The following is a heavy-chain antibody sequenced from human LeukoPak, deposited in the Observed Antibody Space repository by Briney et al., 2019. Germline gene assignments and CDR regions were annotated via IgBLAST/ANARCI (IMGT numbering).Heavy chain of an antibody. CDR3: AREPPPDPYSSSWYHSDY. V-gene: IGHV3-21*01. J-gene: IGHJ4*02. CDR2: ISSSSSYI. Sequence: GGSLRLSCAASGFTFSSYSMNWVRQAPGKGLEWVSSISSSSSYIYYADSVKGRFTISRDNAKNSLYLQMSGLRAEDTAVYYCAREPPPDPYSSSWYHSDYWGQGTLVTVSS. CDR1: GFTFSSYS. D-gene: IGHD6-13*01.